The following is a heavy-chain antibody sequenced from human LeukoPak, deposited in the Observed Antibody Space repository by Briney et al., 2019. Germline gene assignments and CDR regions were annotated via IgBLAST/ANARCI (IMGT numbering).Heavy chain of an antibody. CDR1: GDSINSLDL. CDR2: MYLSGTT. Sequence: KASETLSLTCTVSGDSINSLDLWSWVRQPPGKGLEWIGEMYLSGTTHSNPSVKSRVTISIDKSKNQFFLNLSSVTAADTAVYYCARDLEYYDNTGQGWFDPWGQGTLVAVSS. CDR3: ARDLEYYDNTGQGWFDP. V-gene: IGHV4-4*02. J-gene: IGHJ5*02. D-gene: IGHD3-16*01.